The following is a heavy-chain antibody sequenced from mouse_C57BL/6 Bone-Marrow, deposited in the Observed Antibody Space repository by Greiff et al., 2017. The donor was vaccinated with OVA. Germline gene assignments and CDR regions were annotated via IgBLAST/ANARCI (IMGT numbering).Heavy chain of an antibody. J-gene: IGHJ3*01. V-gene: IGHV1-81*01. D-gene: IGHD1-1*01. CDR2: IYPRSGNT. CDR3: ARSHGSSGGFAY. CDR1: GYTFTSYG. Sequence: QVQLQQSGAELARPGASVKLSCKASGYTFTSYGISWVKQRTGQGLEWIGEIYPRSGNTYYNEKFKGKATLTADKSSSTAYMELRSLTSEDSAVYFCARSHGSSGGFAYWGQGTLVTVSA.